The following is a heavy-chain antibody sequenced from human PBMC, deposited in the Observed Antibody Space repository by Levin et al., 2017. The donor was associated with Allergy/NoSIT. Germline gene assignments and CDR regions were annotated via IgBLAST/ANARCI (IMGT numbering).Heavy chain of an antibody. CDR1: GFSLSNAW. CDR3: ATQFQW. CDR2: ITSKTDGAAT. Sequence: RGESLKISCAASGFSLSNAWMNWVRQAPGKGLEWVGRITSKTDGAATDYAAPVKGRFTISRDDSTNTPYLQMNSLKVEDTAVYFCATQFQWWGQGTLVTVSS. J-gene: IGHJ4*02. D-gene: IGHD6-19*01. V-gene: IGHV3-15*01.